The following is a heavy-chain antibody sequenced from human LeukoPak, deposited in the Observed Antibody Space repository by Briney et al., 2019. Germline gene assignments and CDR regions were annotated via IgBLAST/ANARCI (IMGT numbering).Heavy chain of an antibody. CDR2: IYYSGST. CDR3: ARHSSYYDFWSGYSPPXX. CDR1: GGSISSSSYY. Sequence: KSSETLSLTCTVSGGSISSSSYYWGWLRQPPGKGLEWIGSIYYSGSTYHNPSLKSRVTISVDTSKNQFSLKLSSVTAADTAVYYXARHSSYYDFWSGYSPPXXWGQXXLVT. D-gene: IGHD3-3*01. J-gene: IGHJ1*01. V-gene: IGHV4-39*01.